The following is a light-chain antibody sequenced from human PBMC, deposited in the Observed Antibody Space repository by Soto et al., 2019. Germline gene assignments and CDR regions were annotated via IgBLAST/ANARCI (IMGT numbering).Light chain of an antibody. CDR1: SGSIANNY. J-gene: IGLJ2*01. CDR2: ENN. CDR3: QTWSTGFQV. Sequence: LTQPHSVSESPGKTLSISCTRSSGSIANNYVQWYQQRPGSAPTTVIYENNQRLSGVPDRFSGSTDGSSNSASLTISGLQTEDEADYYCQTWSTGFQVFGGGTKLTVL. V-gene: IGLV6-57*04.